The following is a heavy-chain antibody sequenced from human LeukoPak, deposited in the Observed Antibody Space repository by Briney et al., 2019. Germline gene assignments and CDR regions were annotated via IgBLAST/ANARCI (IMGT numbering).Heavy chain of an antibody. Sequence: GGTLRLSCAASGFTFSSYEINWVRQAPGKGLEWVSYISSSGSTIYYADSVKGRFTISRDNAKNSLYLQMNSLRAEDTAVYYCAELGITMIGGVWGKGTTVTISS. CDR3: AELGITMIGGV. V-gene: IGHV3-48*03. CDR2: ISSSGSTI. J-gene: IGHJ6*04. CDR1: GFTFSSYE. D-gene: IGHD3-10*02.